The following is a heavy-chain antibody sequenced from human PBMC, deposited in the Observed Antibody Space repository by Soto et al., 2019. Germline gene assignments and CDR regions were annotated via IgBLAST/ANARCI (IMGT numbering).Heavy chain of an antibody. D-gene: IGHD3-10*01. Sequence: EVQLVESGEGLVRPGGSLRLSCAASGFTFSDHYMDWVRQAPGKGLEWVGRSRNEAHSYITEYAASVQGRFTISRDDSKNSLYLQINSLKSEDPAVYYCARWTRGACDYWSQGTLVTVSS. J-gene: IGHJ4*02. CDR1: GFTFSDHY. CDR3: ARWTRGACDY. CDR2: SRNEAHSYIT. V-gene: IGHV3-72*01.